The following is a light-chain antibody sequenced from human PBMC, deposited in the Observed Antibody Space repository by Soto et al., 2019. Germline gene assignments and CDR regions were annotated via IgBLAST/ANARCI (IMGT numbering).Light chain of an antibody. V-gene: IGKV1-8*01. CDR2: AAS. Sequence: AIRMTQSPSSFSASTGDRVTITCRASQGISSYLAWYQQKPGKAPKLLIYAASTLQSGVPSRFSGSGSGTDFTLTISCLQSEDFATYYCQQYYSYPRTFGQGTKVHIK. J-gene: IGKJ1*01. CDR3: QQYYSYPRT. CDR1: QGISSY.